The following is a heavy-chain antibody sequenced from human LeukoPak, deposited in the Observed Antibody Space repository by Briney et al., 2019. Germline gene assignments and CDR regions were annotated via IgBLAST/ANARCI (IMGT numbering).Heavy chain of an antibody. V-gene: IGHV1-24*01. CDR2: FDPEDGET. CDR1: GYTLTELA. CDR3: ATQARGYFYY. Sequence: GASVKVSCKVSGYTLTELAMHWVRQAPGKGLEWMGGFDPEDGETIYAQKFQGRVTMTEDTSTDPAYMELSSLGSEDTVVYYCATQARGYFYYWGQGTLVTVSS. J-gene: IGHJ4*02.